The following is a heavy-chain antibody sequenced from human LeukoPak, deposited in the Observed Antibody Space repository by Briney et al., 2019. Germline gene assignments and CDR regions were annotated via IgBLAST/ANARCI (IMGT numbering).Heavy chain of an antibody. CDR3: ARAGTGDQAFDY. V-gene: IGHV3-48*01. J-gene: IGHJ4*02. CDR1: GFTFSTYS. CDR2: ISGSSSNI. D-gene: IGHD7-27*01. Sequence: GGSLRLSCAASGFTFSTYSMNWVRQAPGKGLEWVSYISGSSSNIYYADSVKGRFTVSRDNAKNSLFLQMNSLRAEDTAVFYCARAGTGDQAFDYWGQGTLVTVSS.